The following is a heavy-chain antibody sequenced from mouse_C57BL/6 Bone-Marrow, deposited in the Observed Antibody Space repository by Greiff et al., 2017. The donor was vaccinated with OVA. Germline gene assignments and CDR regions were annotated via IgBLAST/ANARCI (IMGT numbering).Heavy chain of an antibody. Sequence: EVQLQQSGPELVKPGASVKISCQASGYSFTHYNMNWVKQSTGKSLEWIGVINPNYGTTSYNQKFKGKATLPVDKSSSPAYMQLNSLTSEDSAVYYCARNYGSSPPRWYFDVWGTGTTVTVSS. CDR3: ARNYGSSPPRWYFDV. V-gene: IGHV1-39*01. J-gene: IGHJ1*03. CDR2: INPNYGTT. D-gene: IGHD1-1*01. CDR1: GYSFTHYN.